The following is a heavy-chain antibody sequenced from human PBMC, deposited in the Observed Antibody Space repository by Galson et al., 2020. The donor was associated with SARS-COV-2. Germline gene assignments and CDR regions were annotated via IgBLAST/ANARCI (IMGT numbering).Heavy chain of an antibody. Sequence: ETSETLSLTCTVSGGSISSYYWSWIRQPPGEGLEWIGYIYYSGSTNYNPSLKSRVTISVDTSKNQFSLKLSSVTAADTAVYYCARQNVITIFGVVITPTWFDPWGQGTLVTVSS. CDR3: ARQNVITIFGVVITPTWFDP. V-gene: IGHV4-59*08. CDR1: GGSISSYY. J-gene: IGHJ5*02. CDR2: IYYSGST. D-gene: IGHD3-3*01.